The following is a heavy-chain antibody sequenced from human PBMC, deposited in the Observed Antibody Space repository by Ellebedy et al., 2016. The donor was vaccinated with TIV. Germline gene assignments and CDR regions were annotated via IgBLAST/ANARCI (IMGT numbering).Heavy chain of an antibody. Sequence: GESLKISCAASGFSFRNYWMGLVRQAPGEGLEWVANIYQDGSDKYYVDSVKGRFTISRDTAKNSLYLQLNSMRVEDTAVNYCARRGSYGDYAVQVNNWFDRWGQGTLVTV. J-gene: IGHJ5*02. V-gene: IGHV3-7*01. D-gene: IGHD4-17*01. CDR3: ARRGSYGDYAVQVNNWFDR. CDR1: GFSFRNYW. CDR2: IYQDGSDK.